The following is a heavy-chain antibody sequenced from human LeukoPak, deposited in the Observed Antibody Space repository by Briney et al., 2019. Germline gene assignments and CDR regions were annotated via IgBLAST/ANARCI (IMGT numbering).Heavy chain of an antibody. CDR3: AKDRGSSWQIDY. J-gene: IGHJ4*02. D-gene: IGHD6-13*01. CDR1: GFTFSNYA. Sequence: PGGSLRLSCAASGFTFSNYAMSSVRQAPGKGLEWVSAISGSGGSTFYADSVKGRFTISRDNSKNTLYLQMNSLRAEDTAVYYCAKDRGSSWQIDYWGQGTLVSVSS. V-gene: IGHV3-23*01. CDR2: ISGSGGST.